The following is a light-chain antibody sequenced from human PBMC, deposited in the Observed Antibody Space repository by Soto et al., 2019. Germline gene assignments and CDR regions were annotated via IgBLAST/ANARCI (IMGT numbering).Light chain of an antibody. Sequence: EIVLTQSPGTLSLSPGERATLSCRASQSISNSYLAWYQQKPGQAPRLLIYGASSRATGTPDRFSGSGSGTDFTLTISRLEPEDFAVYYCQQYGGSPIFTFGPGTKVDIK. CDR1: QSISNSY. CDR2: GAS. J-gene: IGKJ3*01. CDR3: QQYGGSPIFT. V-gene: IGKV3-20*01.